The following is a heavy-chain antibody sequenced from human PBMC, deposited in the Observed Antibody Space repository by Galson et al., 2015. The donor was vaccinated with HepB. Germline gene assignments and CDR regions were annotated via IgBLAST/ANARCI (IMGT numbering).Heavy chain of an antibody. CDR2: ISYDGSNK. D-gene: IGHD1-26*01. J-gene: IGHJ1*01. V-gene: IGHV3-30-3*01. CDR1: GFTSSSYN. CDR3: ASQFIVGTTHFQH. Sequence: SLRLSCAAFGFTSSSYNMHWVRRAPGKGLEWVALISYDGSNKYYADSVKGRFTISRDNFKNTLYLQMNSLRVEDTAVYYCASQFIVGTTHFQHWGQGTLVTVSS.